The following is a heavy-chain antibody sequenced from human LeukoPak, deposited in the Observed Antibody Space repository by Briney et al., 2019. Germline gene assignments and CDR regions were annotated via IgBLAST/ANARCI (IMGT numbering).Heavy chain of an antibody. J-gene: IGHJ4*02. CDR2: IKQDGSEK. CDR1: EFTFSNYW. V-gene: IGHV3-7*01. D-gene: IGHD2-21*01. Sequence: GGSLRLSCAASEFTFSNYWMTWVRQAPGKGLEWVANIKQDGSEKYYVDSVKGRFTISRDKTKNSLYLQMSSLRAEDTAVYYCARWVGGHYDYWGQGTLVTVSS. CDR3: ARWVGGHYDY.